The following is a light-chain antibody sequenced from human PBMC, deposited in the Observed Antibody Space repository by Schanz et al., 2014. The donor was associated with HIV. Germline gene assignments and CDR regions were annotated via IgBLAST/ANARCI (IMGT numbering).Light chain of an antibody. Sequence: DIQMTQSPSSVSASVGDRVTITCRPSQGISSWLAWYQQKPGKAPKLLIYAASTLQSGVPSRFSGSGSGTEFTLTISSLEPDDFATYFCQQFTSYPYTFGQGTNVEIK. V-gene: IGKV1-12*01. CDR1: QGISSW. J-gene: IGKJ2*01. CDR2: AAS. CDR3: QQFTSYPYT.